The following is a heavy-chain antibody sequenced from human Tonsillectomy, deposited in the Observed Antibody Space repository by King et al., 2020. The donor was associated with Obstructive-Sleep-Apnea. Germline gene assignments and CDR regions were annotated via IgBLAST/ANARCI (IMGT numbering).Heavy chain of an antibody. V-gene: IGHV3-23*04. Sequence: VQLVESGGGLVQPGGSLKLSCAASGFTFSNYGMSWVRQAPGKGLEWVSSITDSVSGGTTFYGDSVRGRLTISRDNSKNTLSLQMNSLRAEDTAVYYCAKDHTRWAFDIWGQGTMVTVSS. CDR2: ITDSVSGGTT. CDR1: GFTFSNYG. J-gene: IGHJ3*02. CDR3: AKDHTRWAFDI. D-gene: IGHD4-23*01.